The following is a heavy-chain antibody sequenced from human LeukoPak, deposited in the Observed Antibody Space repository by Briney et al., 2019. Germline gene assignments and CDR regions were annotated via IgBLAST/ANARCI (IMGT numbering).Heavy chain of an antibody. Sequence: GGSLRLSCAASEFTSELTFSSYVMSWVRQAPGKGLEWVSAISGTGGSTYYADSVKGRFTISRDNSKNTLYLQMNSLRAEDTAVYYCAKDGMYSSSSSYYFDYWGQGTLVTVSS. CDR2: ISGTGGST. D-gene: IGHD6-6*01. V-gene: IGHV3-23*01. CDR3: AKDGMYSSSSSYYFDY. J-gene: IGHJ4*02. CDR1: EFTSELTFSSYV.